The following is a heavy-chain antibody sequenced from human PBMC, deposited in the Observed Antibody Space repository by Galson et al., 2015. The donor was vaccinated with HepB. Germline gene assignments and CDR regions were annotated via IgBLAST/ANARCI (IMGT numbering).Heavy chain of an antibody. Sequence: SLRLSCAASGFTFSNYAMSWVRQAPGKGLDWVSAINAGGGSTYYADSVKGRFTISRDNSKNTLYLQMNSLSAEDTAVYYCAKSPYDYRKGWFDPWGQGTLVTVSS. V-gene: IGHV3-23*01. D-gene: IGHD4-11*01. CDR3: AKSPYDYRKGWFDP. CDR1: GFTFSNYA. J-gene: IGHJ5*02. CDR2: INAGGGST.